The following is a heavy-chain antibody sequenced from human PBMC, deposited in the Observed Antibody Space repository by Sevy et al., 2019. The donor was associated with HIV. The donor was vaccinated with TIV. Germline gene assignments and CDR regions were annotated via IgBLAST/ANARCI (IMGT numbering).Heavy chain of an antibody. CDR2: IYSGGST. CDR1: GFTVSSNY. J-gene: IGHJ4*02. Sequence: GGSPRLSCAASGFTVSSNYMSWVRQAPGKGLEWVSVIYSGGSTYYADSVKGRFTISRDNSKNTLYLQMNSLRAEDTAVYYCARSLYSYGPIDYWGQGTLVTVSS. V-gene: IGHV3-53*01. D-gene: IGHD5-18*01. CDR3: ARSLYSYGPIDY.